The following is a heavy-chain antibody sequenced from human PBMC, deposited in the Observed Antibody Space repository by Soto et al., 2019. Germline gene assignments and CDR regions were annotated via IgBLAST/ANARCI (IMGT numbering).Heavy chain of an antibody. Sequence: EVQLVESGGGVVQPGGSLRLSCAASGFTFSSYWMHWVRQAPGKGPVWVSRVNPDGSDTSYADSVKGRFTISRDNAKNTLYLQMNSLRAEDTAVYYCARVAVGSYYFDYWGQGTLLTVSS. D-gene: IGHD6-13*01. V-gene: IGHV3-74*01. CDR3: ARVAVGSYYFDY. J-gene: IGHJ4*02. CDR1: GFTFSSYW. CDR2: VNPDGSDT.